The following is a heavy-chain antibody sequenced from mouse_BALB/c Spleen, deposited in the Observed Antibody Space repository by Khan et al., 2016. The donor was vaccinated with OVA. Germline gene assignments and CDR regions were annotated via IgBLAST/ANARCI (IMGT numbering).Heavy chain of an antibody. CDR1: GFAFSSYD. Sequence: EVELVESGGGLVKPGGSLKLTCAVSGFAFSSYDMSCVRQTLQKRLVWFAYISSGGGSTYYPDTVKGRFTISRDNAKNTLYLQMRSLKSEDTAMYYCARSVYGYFDYWGQGTTLTVSS. J-gene: IGHJ2*01. D-gene: IGHD2-10*02. CDR3: ARSVYGYFDY. V-gene: IGHV5-12-1*01. CDR2: ISSGGGST.